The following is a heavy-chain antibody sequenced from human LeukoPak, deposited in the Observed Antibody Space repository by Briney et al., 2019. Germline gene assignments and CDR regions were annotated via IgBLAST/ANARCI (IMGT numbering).Heavy chain of an antibody. CDR3: AKAPVTTCRGAYCYPFDY. CDR2: ISSSSSTI. CDR1: GFTFSSYS. V-gene: IGHV3-48*01. Sequence: GGSLRLSCAASGFTFSSYSMNWVRQAPGKGLEWVSYISSSSSTIYYADSVKGRFTISRDSSKNTLFLQMNRLRPEDAAVYYCAKAPVTTCRGAYCYPFDYWGQGTLVTVSS. J-gene: IGHJ4*02. D-gene: IGHD2-21*01.